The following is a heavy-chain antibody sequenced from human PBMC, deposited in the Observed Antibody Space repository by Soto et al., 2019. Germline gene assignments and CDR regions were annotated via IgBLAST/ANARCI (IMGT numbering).Heavy chain of an antibody. Sequence: QVPLVQSGAEVKKPGASVKVSCKASGYTFTSYGISWVRQAPGQGLEWMGWISAYNGNTNYAQKLQGRVTMTTDTSTSTAYMELRSLRSDDTAVYYCARSTMVRGVIQTGWFDPWGQGTLVTVSS. CDR1: GYTFTSYG. CDR3: ARSTMVRGVIQTGWFDP. D-gene: IGHD3-10*01. V-gene: IGHV1-18*04. CDR2: ISAYNGNT. J-gene: IGHJ5*02.